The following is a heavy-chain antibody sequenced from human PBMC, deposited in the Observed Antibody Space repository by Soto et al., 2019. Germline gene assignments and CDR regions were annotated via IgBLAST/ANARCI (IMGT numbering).Heavy chain of an antibody. CDR1: GGSISSYY. D-gene: IGHD3-16*01. J-gene: IGHJ4*02. V-gene: IGHV4-59*08. CDR2: IYYSGST. Sequence: QVQLQESGPGLVKPSETLSLTCTVSGGSISSYYWSWIRQPPGKGLECIGYIYYSGSTNYNPTLTHPVTISVDTSKNQFSLKLRSVTAADTAVYYCARLTRCLGGFDCLGQGTLVTVSS. CDR3: ARLTRCLGGFDC.